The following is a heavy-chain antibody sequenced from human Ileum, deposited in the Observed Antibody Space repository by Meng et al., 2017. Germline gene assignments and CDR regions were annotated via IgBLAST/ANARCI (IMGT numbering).Heavy chain of an antibody. CDR2: ISHSGSA. Sequence: VHSQGSGPGRVGPSGTTSLTSALSGGSISSNTCWSWVRRPPGKGLAWMGQISHSGSAYYNPSLKSRVTMSVDKSKSQFSLMLTSVTAADTAIYYCARHGGYSQDFWGQGTLVTVSS. J-gene: IGHJ4*02. CDR1: GGSISSNTC. V-gene: IGHV4-4*02. D-gene: IGHD4-23*01. CDR3: ARHGGYSQDF.